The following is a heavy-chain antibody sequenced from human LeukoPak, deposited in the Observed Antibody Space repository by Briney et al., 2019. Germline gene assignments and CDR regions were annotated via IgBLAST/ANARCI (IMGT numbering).Heavy chain of an antibody. CDR1: GFTFSNW. CDR2: IKTDGSQI. CDR3: ACVDTAMGTFDY. V-gene: IGHV3-7*03. D-gene: IGHD5-18*01. J-gene: IGHJ4*02. Sequence: GGSLRLSCVASGFTFSNWMTWVRQAPGKGLEWVANIKTDGSQIYYVDPVKGRFTISRDNAKNSLYLQMNSLRAEDTAVYYCACVDTAMGTFDYWGQGTLVTVSS.